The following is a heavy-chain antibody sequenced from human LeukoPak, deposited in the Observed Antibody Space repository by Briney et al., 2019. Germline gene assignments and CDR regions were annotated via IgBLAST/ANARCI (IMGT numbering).Heavy chain of an antibody. Sequence: SGTLSLTCTVSGGSISSGSYYWSWIRQPPGKGLEWIGYIHYSGSTSYNPSLKSRVTISVDTSKNQFSLKLGFVTPADTAVYYCARTTEGYCSGSSCYSYYYYMDVWGKGTTVTVSS. J-gene: IGHJ6*03. CDR3: ARTTEGYCSGSSCYSYYYYMDV. D-gene: IGHD2-15*01. V-gene: IGHV4-61*01. CDR1: GGSISSGSYY. CDR2: IHYSGST.